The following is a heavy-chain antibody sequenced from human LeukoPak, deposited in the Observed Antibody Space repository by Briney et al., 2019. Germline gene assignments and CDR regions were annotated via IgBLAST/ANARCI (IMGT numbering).Heavy chain of an antibody. V-gene: IGHV4-59*01. CDR2: IYYSGST. CDR1: GGSISSYY. Sequence: PSETLSLTCTVSGGSISSYYWSWIRQPPGKGLEWIGYIYYSGSTNYNPSLKSRVTISVDTSKNQFSLKLSSVTAADTAVYHCAREDYYDSSGYYYSYWGQGTLVTVSS. CDR3: AREDYYDSSGYYYSY. D-gene: IGHD3-22*01. J-gene: IGHJ4*02.